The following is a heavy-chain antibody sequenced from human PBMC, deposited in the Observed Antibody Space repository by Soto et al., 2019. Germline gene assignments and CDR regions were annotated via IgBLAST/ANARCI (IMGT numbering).Heavy chain of an antibody. CDR3: ARRYGYSFDY. D-gene: IGHD1-1*01. V-gene: IGHV4-59*08. CDR1: GDSMSSSNW. J-gene: IGHJ4*02. CDR2: IYYSGST. Sequence: PSETLSLTCTVSGDSMSSSNWWNWVRQPPGKGLEWIGYIYYSGSTNYNPSLKSRVTISVDTSKNQFSLKLSSVTAADTAVYYCARRYGYSFDYWGQGTLVTVSS.